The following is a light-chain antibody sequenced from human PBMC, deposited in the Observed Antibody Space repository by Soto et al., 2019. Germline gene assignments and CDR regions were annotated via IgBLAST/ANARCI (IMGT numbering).Light chain of an antibody. J-gene: IGKJ4*01. CDR2: KAS. Sequence: DIQMTQSPSTLSASVGDRVTITCRASQSISSWLAWYQQKPGKAPNLLIYKASSLESGVPSRFSGSGSGTEFTLTISSLQPDDFATYFCQQSNSYPLTFGGGTKVESK. V-gene: IGKV1-5*03. CDR1: QSISSW. CDR3: QQSNSYPLT.